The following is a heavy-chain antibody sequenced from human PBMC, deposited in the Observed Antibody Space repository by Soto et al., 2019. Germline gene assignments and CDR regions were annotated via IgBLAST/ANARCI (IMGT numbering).Heavy chain of an antibody. V-gene: IGHV3-48*02. D-gene: IGHD3-10*01. CDR1: GFIFSSYS. CDR3: ARSYYYYMDV. J-gene: IGHJ6*03. Sequence: GGSLRLSCAASGFIFSSYSMDWVRQAPGKGLEWVSYISTNSRTIYYADSVKGRFTISRDNAKNSLYLQMNSLRDEDTAVYYCARSYYYYMDVWGKGTTVTVSS. CDR2: ISTNSRTI.